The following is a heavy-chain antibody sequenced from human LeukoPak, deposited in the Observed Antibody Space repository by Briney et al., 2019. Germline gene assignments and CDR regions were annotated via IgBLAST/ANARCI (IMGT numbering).Heavy chain of an antibody. CDR2: ISYDGSNK. CDR1: GFTFSSYG. D-gene: IGHD1-1*01. CDR3: AKDEQDFSTGFDY. J-gene: IGHJ4*02. V-gene: IGHV3-30*18. Sequence: QPGGSLRLSCAASGFTFSSYGMHWVRQAPGKGLEWVAVISYDGSNKYYADSVKGRFTISRDNSKNTLYLQMNSLRAEDTAVYYCAKDEQDFSTGFDYWGQGTLVTVSS.